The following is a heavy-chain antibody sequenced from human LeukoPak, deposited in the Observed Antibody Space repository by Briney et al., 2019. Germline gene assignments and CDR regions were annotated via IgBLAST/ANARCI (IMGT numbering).Heavy chain of an antibody. Sequence: SVKVSCKASGGTFSSYAISWVRQAPGQGLEWMGTIIPIVGIANYAQKFQGRVTITADKSTSTAYMELSSPRSEDTAVYYCARDGEMATIYFDYWGQGTLVTVSS. V-gene: IGHV1-69*04. CDR1: GGTFSSYA. D-gene: IGHD5-24*01. CDR3: ARDGEMATIYFDY. J-gene: IGHJ4*02. CDR2: IIPIVGIA.